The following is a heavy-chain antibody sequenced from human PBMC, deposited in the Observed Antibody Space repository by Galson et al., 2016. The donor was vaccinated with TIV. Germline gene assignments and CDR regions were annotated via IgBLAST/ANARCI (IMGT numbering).Heavy chain of an antibody. CDR3: AHFTSQASESHYLDTGSEDAIDI. Sequence: PALGKPTQTLTLTCTFSGFSLSTSGVGVGWIRQPPGKALEWLALIYWDDDKRYSRSLKSRLTITKETSNNHVVLTVTNMYPVDTATYHCAHFTSQASESHYLDTGSEDAIDIWGQGTMVPVSS. J-gene: IGHJ3*02. D-gene: IGHD2-15*01. CDR2: IYWDDDK. CDR1: GFSLSTSGVG. V-gene: IGHV2-5*02.